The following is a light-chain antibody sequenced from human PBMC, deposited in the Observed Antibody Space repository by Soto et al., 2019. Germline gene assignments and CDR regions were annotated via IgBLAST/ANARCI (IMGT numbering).Light chain of an antibody. V-gene: IGLV2-23*02. Sequence: QSALTQPASVSGSPGQSITISCAGTGSDVGAYNLVSWYQQHPGKAPKLIICDVNTRPSGISNRFSGSKSGDTASLTISGLQEEDEADYFCCSYAGTVAYVFGTGTKLTVL. J-gene: IGLJ1*01. CDR1: GSDVGAYNL. CDR2: DVN. CDR3: CSYAGTVAYV.